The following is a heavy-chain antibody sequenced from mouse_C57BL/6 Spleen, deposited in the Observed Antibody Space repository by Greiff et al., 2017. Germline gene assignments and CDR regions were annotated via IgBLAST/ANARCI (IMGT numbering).Heavy chain of an antibody. CDR3: ATGTRFDY. J-gene: IGHJ2*01. CDR2: ISSGSSTI. V-gene: IGHV5-17*01. Sequence: EVKLMESGGGLVKPGGSLKLSCAASGFTFSDYGMHWVRQAPEKGLEWVAYISSGSSTIYYADTVKGRFTISRDNAKNTLFLQMTSLRSEDTAMYYCATGTRFDYWGQGTTLTVSS. D-gene: IGHD4-1*01. CDR1: GFTFSDYG.